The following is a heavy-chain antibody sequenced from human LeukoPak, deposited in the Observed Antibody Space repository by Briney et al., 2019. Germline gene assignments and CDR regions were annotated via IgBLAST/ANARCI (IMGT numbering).Heavy chain of an antibody. CDR3: ARVRRAAHYLDY. V-gene: IGHV1-2*02. Sequence: ASVKVSCKASGYTFTGYYTHWVRQALGQGLEWMGWINPNSGGTNYAQKFQGRVTMTRDTSISTAYMELSRLRSDDTAVYYCARVRRAAHYLDYWGQGTLVTVSS. D-gene: IGHD2-15*01. CDR1: GYTFTGYY. CDR2: INPNSGGT. J-gene: IGHJ4*02.